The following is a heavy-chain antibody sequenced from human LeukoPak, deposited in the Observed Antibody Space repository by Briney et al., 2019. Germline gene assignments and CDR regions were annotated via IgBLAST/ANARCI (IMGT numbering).Heavy chain of an antibody. CDR2: ISAYNGNT. D-gene: IGHD3-10*01. J-gene: IGHJ4*02. V-gene: IGHV1-18*01. CDR3: ARGLYYYGSGRYYPFDY. CDR1: GYTFTSYG. Sequence: ASVKVSCKASGYTFTSYGISWVRQAPGQGLEWMGWISAYNGNTNYAQKLQGRVTMTTDTSTSTAYMELRSLRSDDTAVYYCARGLYYYGSGRYYPFDYWGQGALVTVSS.